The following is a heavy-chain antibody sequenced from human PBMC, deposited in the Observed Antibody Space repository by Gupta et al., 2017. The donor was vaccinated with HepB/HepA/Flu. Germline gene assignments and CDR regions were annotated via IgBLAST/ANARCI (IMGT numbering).Heavy chain of an antibody. V-gene: IGHV3-23*01. CDR2: ISRSASST. CDR1: GFTFSNYV. D-gene: IGHD3-10*01. J-gene: IGHJ4*02. CDR3: AKGRWVGESVGPFDY. Sequence: EVQLLESGGGLVQPGWSLRLSCAASGFTFSNYVMSWVRQAPGKGLEWVSAISRSASSTYYADSVKGRFTISRDNSKNTLFLQMNSLRAEDTALFYCAKGRWVGESVGPFDYWGQGTLVTVSS.